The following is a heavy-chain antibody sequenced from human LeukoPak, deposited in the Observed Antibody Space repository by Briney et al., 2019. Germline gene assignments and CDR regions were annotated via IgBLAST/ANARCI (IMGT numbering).Heavy chain of an antibody. D-gene: IGHD3-22*01. J-gene: IGHJ1*01. CDR1: GFTFSRYW. Sequence: GGSLRLSCAASGFTFSRYWMSWVRQAPGKGLEWVANIKEDGSVKYYVESVKGRFTISRDNAKNSLYLQMNSLRAEDTAVYYCASLTYYFDSSGYYPGYFQHWGQGTLVTVSS. V-gene: IGHV3-7*05. CDR3: ASLTYYFDSSGYYPGYFQH. CDR2: IKEDGSVK.